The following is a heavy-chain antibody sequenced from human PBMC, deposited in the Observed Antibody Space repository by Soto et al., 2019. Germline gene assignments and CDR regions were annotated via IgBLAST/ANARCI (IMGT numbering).Heavy chain of an antibody. CDR2: IYHSGST. Sequence: QVQLQESGPGLVKPSGTLSLTCAVSGGSISSSNWWSWVRQPPGKGLEWSGEIYHSGSTNYNPSLTSRVTISVDKSKNQFSLKLSSVTAADTAVYYCARGLTMTTVTLFDYWGQGTLVTVSS. CDR3: ARGLTMTTVTLFDY. V-gene: IGHV4-4*02. D-gene: IGHD4-17*01. CDR1: GGSISSSNW. J-gene: IGHJ4*02.